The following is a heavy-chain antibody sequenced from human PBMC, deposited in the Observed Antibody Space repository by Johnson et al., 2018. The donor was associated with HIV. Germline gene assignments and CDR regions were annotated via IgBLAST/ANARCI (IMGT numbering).Heavy chain of an antibody. V-gene: IGHV3-33*03. D-gene: IGHD1-26*01. CDR1: GFTFDDYG. CDR2: IWYDGSNK. Sequence: QVQLVESGGGVVQPGRSLRLSCEASGFTFDDYGMSWVRQAPGKGLEWVAVIWYDGSNKYYADSVKGRFTISRDNAKNSLYLQMNSLRAEDTALYYCARCNDIVGAPFDAFDIWGQGTMVTVSS. J-gene: IGHJ3*02. CDR3: ARCNDIVGAPFDAFDI.